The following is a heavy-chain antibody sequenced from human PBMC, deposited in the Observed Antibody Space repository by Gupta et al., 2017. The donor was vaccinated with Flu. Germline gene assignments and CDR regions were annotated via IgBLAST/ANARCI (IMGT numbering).Heavy chain of an antibody. J-gene: IGHJ4*02. CDR1: GRSFSGYS. V-gene: IGHV4-34*01. Sequence: QVQLQQWGAGLLKPSETLSLTCAVYGRSFSGYSWSWIRQPPGKGLEWIGEINHSGSTNYNPSLKSRVTISVDTSKNQFSLKLSSVTAADTAVYYCARYYDSSGSHYMGFDYWGQGTLVTVSS. D-gene: IGHD3-22*01. CDR3: ARYYDSSGSHYMGFDY. CDR2: INHSGST.